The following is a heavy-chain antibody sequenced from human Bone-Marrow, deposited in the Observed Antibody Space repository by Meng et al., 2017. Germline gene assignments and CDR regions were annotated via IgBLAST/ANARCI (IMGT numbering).Heavy chain of an antibody. V-gene: IGHV1-46*01. CDR2: INPSGGST. CDR1: GYTFTSYY. CDR3: ATVPYSSSWYGSGS. Sequence: ASVKVSCKASGYTFTSYYMHWVRQAPGQGLEWMGIINPSGGSTSYAQRFQGRVTMTEDTSTDTAYMELSSLRSEDTAVYYCATVPYSSSWYGSGSWGQGTLVTVSS. D-gene: IGHD6-13*01. J-gene: IGHJ5*02.